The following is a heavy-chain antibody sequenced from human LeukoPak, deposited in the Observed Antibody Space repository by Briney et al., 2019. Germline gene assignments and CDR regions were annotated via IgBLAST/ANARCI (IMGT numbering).Heavy chain of an antibody. Sequence: GGSLRLSCAASGFSFTNYAMTWVRQAPGKGLEWVSVIGASGADTYYSDSVKGRFTVSRDNSQNTLFLHMSSLRAEDTAVYFCARRPRDTSYYLGAFHDWGQGTTVTVSS. J-gene: IGHJ3*01. CDR2: IGASGADT. V-gene: IGHV3-23*01. CDR1: GFSFTNYA. D-gene: IGHD3-22*01. CDR3: ARRPRDTSYYLGAFHD.